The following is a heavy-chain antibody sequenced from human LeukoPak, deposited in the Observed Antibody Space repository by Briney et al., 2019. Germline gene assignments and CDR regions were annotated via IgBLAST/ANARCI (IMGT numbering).Heavy chain of an antibody. V-gene: IGHV3-9*01. CDR2: ISWNSGSI. CDR3: AKDDRYYYDSSGYYSGMDV. D-gene: IGHD3-22*01. J-gene: IGHJ6*02. Sequence: PGGSLRLSCAASGFTFDDYAMHWVRQAPGKGLEWVSGISWNSGSIGYADSVKGRFTISRDNAKNSLYLQMNSLRAEDTAVYYCAKDDRYYYDSSGYYSGMDVWGQGTTVTVSS. CDR1: GFTFDDYA.